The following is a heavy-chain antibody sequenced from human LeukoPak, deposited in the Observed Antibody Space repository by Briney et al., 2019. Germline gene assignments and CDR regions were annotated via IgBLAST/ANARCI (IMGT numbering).Heavy chain of an antibody. D-gene: IGHD6-19*01. Sequence: ASVKVSCEASGYTFTGYYMHWVRQAPGQGLEWMGRISPNSGGTNYAQKFQGRVTMTRDTSISTAYMELSRLRSDDTAVYYCARDSSGWYTYNWFDPWGQGTLVIVSS. CDR3: ARDSSGWYTYNWFDP. V-gene: IGHV1-2*06. J-gene: IGHJ5*02. CDR2: ISPNSGGT. CDR1: GYTFTGYY.